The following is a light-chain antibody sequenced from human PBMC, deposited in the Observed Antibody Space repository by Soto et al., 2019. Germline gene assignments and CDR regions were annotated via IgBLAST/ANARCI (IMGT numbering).Light chain of an antibody. V-gene: IGLV2-8*01. CDR2: EVS. Sequence: QSVLTQPPSASGSPGQSVTISCTGTSSDVGGYNYVSWYQQHPGKAPKLMIYEVSQRPSGVPDRFSGSKSGNTASLTVSGLQTEDEADYYCTSYAGSNNPYVFGTGTKVT. CDR1: SSDVGGYNY. J-gene: IGLJ1*01. CDR3: TSYAGSNNPYV.